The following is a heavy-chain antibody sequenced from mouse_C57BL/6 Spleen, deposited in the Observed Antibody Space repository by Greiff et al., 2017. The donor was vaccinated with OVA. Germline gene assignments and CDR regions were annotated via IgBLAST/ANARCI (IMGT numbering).Heavy chain of an antibody. CDR1: GYTFTDYE. V-gene: IGHV1-15*01. CDR3: TREGSSGPWFAY. Sequence: VKLQESGAELVRPGASVTLSCKASGYTFTDYEMHWVKQTPVHGLEWIGAIDPETGGTAYNQKFKGKAILTADKSSSTAYMELRSLTSEDSAVYYCTREGSSGPWFAYWGQGTLVTVSA. D-gene: IGHD3-2*02. CDR2: IDPETGGT. J-gene: IGHJ3*01.